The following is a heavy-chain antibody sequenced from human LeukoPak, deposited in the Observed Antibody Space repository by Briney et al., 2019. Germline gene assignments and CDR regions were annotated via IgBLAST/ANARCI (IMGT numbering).Heavy chain of an antibody. CDR2: INHSGST. CDR1: GGSFSGYY. J-gene: IGHJ2*01. V-gene: IGHV4-34*01. Sequence: SETLSLTCAVYGGSFSGYYWSWIRQPPGKGLEWIGEINHSGSTNYNPSLKSRVTISVDTSKNQFSLELSSVTAADTAVYYCASSNWYFDLWGRGTLVTVSS. CDR3: ASSNWYFDL.